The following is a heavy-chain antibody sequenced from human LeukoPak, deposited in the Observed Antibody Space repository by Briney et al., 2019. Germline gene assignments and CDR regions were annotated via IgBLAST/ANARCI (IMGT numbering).Heavy chain of an antibody. CDR1: GYTFIGYY. V-gene: IGHV1-2*02. CDR3: AGLVGLSTTASY. CDR2: INPTTGGT. J-gene: IGHJ4*02. D-gene: IGHD5/OR15-5a*01. Sequence: ASVKVSCKASGYTFIGYYLHWVRQAPGQGLEWMGWINPTTGGTNYAQKFQDRVTLTRDTSTNTAYMELGRLTSDDTAVYYCAGLVGLSTTASYWGQGTQVIVSS.